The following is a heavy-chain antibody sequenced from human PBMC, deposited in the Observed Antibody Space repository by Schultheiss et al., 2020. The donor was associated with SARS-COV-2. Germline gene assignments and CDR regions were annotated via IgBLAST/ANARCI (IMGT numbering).Heavy chain of an antibody. D-gene: IGHD1-26*01. CDR3: ARDDSGSYSWYFDL. V-gene: IGHV4-34*01. CDR1: GGSISSYY. CDR2: INHSGST. J-gene: IGHJ2*01. Sequence: SETLSLTCTVSGGSISSYYWSWIRQPPGKGLEWIGEINHSGSTNYNPSLKSRVTISVDTSKNQFSLQLHSVTPEDTAVYYCARDDSGSYSWYFDLWGRGTLVTVSS.